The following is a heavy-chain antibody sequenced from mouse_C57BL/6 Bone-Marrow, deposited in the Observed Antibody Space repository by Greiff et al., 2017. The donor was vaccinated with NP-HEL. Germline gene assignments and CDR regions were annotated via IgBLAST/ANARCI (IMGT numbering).Heavy chain of an antibody. CDR2: ISDGGSYT. CDR3: ASHYGSSYGVYFDY. J-gene: IGHJ2*01. CDR1: GFTFSSYA. D-gene: IGHD1-1*01. V-gene: IGHV5-4*01. Sequence: EVQVVESGGGLVKPGGSLKLSCAASGFTFSSYAMSWVRQTPEKRLEWVATISDGGSYTYYPDNVKGRFTISRDNAKNNLYLQMSHLKSEDTAMYYCASHYGSSYGVYFDYWGQGTTLTVSS.